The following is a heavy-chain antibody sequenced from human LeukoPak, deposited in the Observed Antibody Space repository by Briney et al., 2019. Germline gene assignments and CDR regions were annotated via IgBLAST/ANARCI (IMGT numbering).Heavy chain of an antibody. CDR2: IYYSGST. CDR1: GGSISRNY. V-gene: IGHV4-59*08. J-gene: IGHJ4*02. CDR3: ARGARAGYNLEPFDY. D-gene: IGHD5-24*01. Sequence: SETLSLTCTVSGGSISRNYWNWIRQPPGKGLEWIGNIYYSGSTKYNPSLKSRVTISVDTSKNQFSLKLSSVTAADTAVYYCARGARAGYNLEPFDYWGQGTLVTVSS.